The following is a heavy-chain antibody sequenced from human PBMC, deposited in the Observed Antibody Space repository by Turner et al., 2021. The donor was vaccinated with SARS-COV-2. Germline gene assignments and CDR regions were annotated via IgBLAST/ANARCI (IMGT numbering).Heavy chain of an antibody. Sequence: EVQLVESGGGLIQPGGSLRLSCAASGFIVSSNYMSWVRQAQGKGLEWVSVIYSGSRTYDADSVKGRFTISRDNSKNTLYLQMNSLRAEDTAVYYCARDYGDFYFDYWGQGTLVTVSS. CDR2: IYSGSRT. J-gene: IGHJ4*02. V-gene: IGHV3-53*01. D-gene: IGHD4-17*01. CDR3: ARDYGDFYFDY. CDR1: GFIVSSNY.